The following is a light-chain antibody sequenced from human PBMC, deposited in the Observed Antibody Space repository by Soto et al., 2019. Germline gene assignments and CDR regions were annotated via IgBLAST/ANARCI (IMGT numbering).Light chain of an antibody. Sequence: QLVLTQPPSASGTPGQRVTISCSGSRSNIGSNTVNWYQQVPGTAPRLLIHTNTLRPSGVPDRFSASKSDTSASLTIGGLQSEDEAVYYCAAWDDTLIVFGSGTKLTVL. CDR3: AAWDDTLIV. CDR2: TNT. CDR1: RSNIGSNT. V-gene: IGLV1-44*01. J-gene: IGLJ1*01.